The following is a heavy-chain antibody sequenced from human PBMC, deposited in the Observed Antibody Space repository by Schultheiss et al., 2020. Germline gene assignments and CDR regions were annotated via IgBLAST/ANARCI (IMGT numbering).Heavy chain of an antibody. CDR3: AKDPTILGSWPPIDY. J-gene: IGHJ4*02. CDR1: GYSFTSYW. CDR2: IYPGDSDT. V-gene: IGHV5-51*01. D-gene: IGHD6-13*01. Sequence: GGSLRLSCKGSGYSFTSYWIGWVRQMPGKGLEWMGIIYPGDSDTRYSPSFQGQVTISADKSISTAYLQWSSLKASDTAMYYCAKDPTILGSWPPIDYWGQGTLVTVSS.